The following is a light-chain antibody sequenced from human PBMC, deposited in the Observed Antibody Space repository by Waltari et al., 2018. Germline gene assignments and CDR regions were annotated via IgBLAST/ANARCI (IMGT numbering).Light chain of an antibody. J-gene: IGLJ3*02. CDR2: VNSDGSH. Sequence: QLVLTQSPSASASLGASVKLTCTLSSGHSSNVVAWHQQQPGKGPRYLMKVNSDGSHSKGDDMPDRFSGSSSGAERYLTISSLQSEDEADYYCQTGGHGTWVFGGGTKLTVL. CDR3: QTGGHGTWV. V-gene: IGLV4-69*01. CDR1: SGHSSNV.